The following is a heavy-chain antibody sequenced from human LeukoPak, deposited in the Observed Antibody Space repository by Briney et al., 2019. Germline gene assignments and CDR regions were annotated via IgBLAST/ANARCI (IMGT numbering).Heavy chain of an antibody. J-gene: IGHJ4*02. D-gene: IGHD3-10*01. V-gene: IGHV3-21*01. CDR3: ARRPYGSGSYYHFDY. CDR2: ISSSSYI. Sequence: GGSLRLSCAASGFTFSSYSMNWVRQAPGKGLEWVSSISSSSYIYYADSVKGRFTISRDNAKNSLYLQMNSLRAEDTAVYYCARRPYGSGSYYHFDYWGQGTLVTVSS. CDR1: GFTFSSYS.